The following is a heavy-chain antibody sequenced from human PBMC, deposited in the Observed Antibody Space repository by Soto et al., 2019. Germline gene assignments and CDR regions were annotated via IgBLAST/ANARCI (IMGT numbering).Heavy chain of an antibody. Sequence: SGGSLRLSCAASGFTFSSYAMSWVRQAPWKGLEWVSTISASAVSTYYADSVKGRFTVSRDNSKKALYLQLNSLRAEDTDMYYCAKFPSFGGGKSKFDPWGQGTLVTVSS. D-gene: IGHD3-10*01. CDR3: AKFPSFGGGKSKFDP. J-gene: IGHJ5*02. V-gene: IGHV3-23*01. CDR1: GFTFSSYA. CDR2: ISASAVST.